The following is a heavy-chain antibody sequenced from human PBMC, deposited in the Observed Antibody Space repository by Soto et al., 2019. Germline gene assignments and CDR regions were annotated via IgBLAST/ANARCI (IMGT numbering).Heavy chain of an antibody. Sequence: ASVKVSCKASGYTFTSYGISWVRQAPGQGLEWMGWISAYNGNTNYAQKLQGRVTMTTDTSTSTAYMELRSLRSDDTAVYYCVRDSGYSSSWYYLPKGNWGQGTLVTVSS. CDR2: ISAYNGNT. CDR1: GYTFTSYG. CDR3: VRDSGYSSSWYYLPKGN. V-gene: IGHV1-18*01. J-gene: IGHJ4*02. D-gene: IGHD6-13*01.